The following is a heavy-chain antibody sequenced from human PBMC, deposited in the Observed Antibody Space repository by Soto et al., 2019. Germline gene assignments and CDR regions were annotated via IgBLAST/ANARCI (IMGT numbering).Heavy chain of an antibody. Sequence: SVKVSCKASVGTFISYTISWVRQAPGQGLEWMGRIIPILGIANYAQKFQGRVTMTTDTSTSTAYMELRSVRSEDTALYYCAKGSDRCNWNDPWDYWGQGTLVTVSS. V-gene: IGHV1-69*02. D-gene: IGHD1-1*01. CDR3: AKGSDRCNWNDPWDY. CDR1: VGTFISYT. J-gene: IGHJ4*02. CDR2: IIPILGIA.